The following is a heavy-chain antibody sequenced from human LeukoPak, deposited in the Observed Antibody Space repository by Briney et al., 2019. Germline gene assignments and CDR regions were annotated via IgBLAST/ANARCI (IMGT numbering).Heavy chain of an antibody. Sequence: SQTLSLTCAISGDSVSSNSAAWNWIRQSPSRSLEWLGRTYYRSKWYYDYAVSVNSRIIINPDTSKNQFSLQLNSVTPEDTAVYYCARFYYDTSGHGAFDIWGQGIMVTVSS. D-gene: IGHD3-22*01. V-gene: IGHV6-1*01. J-gene: IGHJ3*02. CDR3: ARFYYDTSGHGAFDI. CDR2: TYYRSKWYY. CDR1: GDSVSSNSAA.